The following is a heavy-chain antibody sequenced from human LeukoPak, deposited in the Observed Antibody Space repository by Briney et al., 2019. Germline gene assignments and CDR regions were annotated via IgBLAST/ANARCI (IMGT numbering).Heavy chain of an antibody. J-gene: IGHJ4*02. V-gene: IGHV4-59*08. CDR1: GGFISSFY. Sequence: SETLSLTCTVSGGFISSFYCSWIRQPPGKGLEWIGYIYYSGTTNYNPSLKSRVTISSDTSKNQFSLRLSSVTAVDTAVYYCARGTVDTVIDNRGQGTLVTVSS. CDR3: ARGTVDTVIDN. CDR2: IYYSGTT. D-gene: IGHD5-18*01.